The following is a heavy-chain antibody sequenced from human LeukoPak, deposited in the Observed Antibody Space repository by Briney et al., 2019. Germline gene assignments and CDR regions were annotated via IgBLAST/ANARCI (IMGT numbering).Heavy chain of an antibody. J-gene: IGHJ4*02. CDR2: ISGSSSII. Sequence: GGSLRLSCAASGFTFYNFAMNWVRQAPGKGLEWVSYISGSSSIIYYADSVKGRFTISRDNAMNSLHLQMNSLRDEDTAVHYCARSALDTYYYDSSAYDADYWGQGTLVTVSS. V-gene: IGHV3-48*02. CDR1: GFTFYNFA. D-gene: IGHD3-22*01. CDR3: ARSALDTYYYDSSAYDADY.